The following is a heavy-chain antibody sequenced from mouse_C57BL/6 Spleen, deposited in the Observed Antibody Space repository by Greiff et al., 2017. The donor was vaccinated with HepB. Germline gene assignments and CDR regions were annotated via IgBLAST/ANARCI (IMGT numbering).Heavy chain of an antibody. Sequence: DVKLVESGGGLVKPGGSLKLSCAASGFTFSDYGMHWVRQAPEKGLEWVAYISSGSSTIYYADTVKGRFTISRDNAKNTLFLQMSSLRSEDTAMYYCARSSPVTGVYAMDYWGQGTSVTVSS. D-gene: IGHD4-1*01. CDR3: ARSSPVTGVYAMDY. J-gene: IGHJ4*01. V-gene: IGHV5-17*01. CDR2: ISSGSSTI. CDR1: GFTFSDYG.